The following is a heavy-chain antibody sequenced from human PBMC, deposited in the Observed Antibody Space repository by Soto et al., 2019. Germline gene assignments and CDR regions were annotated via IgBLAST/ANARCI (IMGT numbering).Heavy chain of an antibody. CDR2: IYYNGRT. V-gene: IGHV4-61*01. J-gene: IGHJ4*01. CDR1: GGSVSSATYY. D-gene: IGHD2-21*02. Sequence: SDTLSLTCTVSGGSVSSATYYWSWIRQPPGKGLEWIGYIYYNGRTTYNPSLESRVTMSVDTSKNQFSLKLTSVTAADTAVYYCARDRVTTPRFYDYWGRGTLVTVSS. CDR3: ARDRVTTPRFYDY.